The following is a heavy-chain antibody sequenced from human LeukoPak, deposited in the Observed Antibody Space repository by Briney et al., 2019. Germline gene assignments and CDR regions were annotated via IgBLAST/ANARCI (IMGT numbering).Heavy chain of an antibody. V-gene: IGHV1-46*01. CDR3: AREGIAARPSFDY. CDR2: INTSGGST. CDR1: GYTFTSYY. J-gene: IGHJ4*02. Sequence: ASVKVSCKASGYTFTSYYMHWVRQAPGQGLEWMGIINTSGGSTSYAQKFQGRVTITRDTSTSTVYMELSSLRSEDTAVYYCAREGIAARPSFDYWGQGTLVTVSS. D-gene: IGHD6-6*01.